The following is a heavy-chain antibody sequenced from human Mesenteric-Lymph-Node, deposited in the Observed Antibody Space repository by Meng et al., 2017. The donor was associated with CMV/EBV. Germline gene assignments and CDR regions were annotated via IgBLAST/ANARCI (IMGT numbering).Heavy chain of an antibody. CDR1: FSGYY. V-gene: IGHV4-34*01. D-gene: IGHD2-15*01. CDR3: ARGRGWHCSGGNCYAPTFDY. J-gene: IGHJ4*02. Sequence: FSGYYWSWIRQPPGKGLEWIGEINHGGNTNYNPSLKSRVTISVDTSKNQFSLKLSSVTAADTAVFYCARGRGWHCSGGNCYAPTFDYWGQGTLVTVSS. CDR2: INHGGNT.